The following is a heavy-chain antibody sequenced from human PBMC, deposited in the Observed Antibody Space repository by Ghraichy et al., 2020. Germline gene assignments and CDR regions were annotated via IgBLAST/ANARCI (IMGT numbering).Heavy chain of an antibody. CDR1: GFTFSKYA. Sequence: RLSCVASGFTFSKYAMHWVRQAPGKGLEWVAIISNDGSNEDYADSVKGRFSISRDNPNNTLDLQMNSLRADDTAVYYCARDRGYSGYDPPPDYWGQGSLVTVSS. D-gene: IGHD5-12*01. V-gene: IGHV3-30-3*01. J-gene: IGHJ4*02. CDR2: ISNDGSNE. CDR3: ARDRGYSGYDPPPDY.